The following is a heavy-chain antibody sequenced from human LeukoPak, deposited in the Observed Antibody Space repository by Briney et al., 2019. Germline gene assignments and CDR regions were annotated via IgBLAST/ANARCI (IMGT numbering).Heavy chain of an antibody. CDR2: INPNSGGT. V-gene: IGHV1-2*06. CDR1: GYTFTGYY. CDR3: ARDSGHDAFDI. Sequence: APVKVSCKASGYTFTGYYMHWVRQAPGQGLEWMGRINPNSGGTNYAQKFQGRVTMTRDTSISTAYMELSRLRPDDTAVYYCARDSGHDAFDIWGQGTMVTVSS. D-gene: IGHD5-12*01. J-gene: IGHJ3*02.